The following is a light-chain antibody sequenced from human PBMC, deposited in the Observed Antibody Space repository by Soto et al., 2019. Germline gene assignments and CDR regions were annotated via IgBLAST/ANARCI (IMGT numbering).Light chain of an antibody. CDR1: QGIKNW. V-gene: IGKV1-12*01. CDR2: TGS. J-gene: IGKJ5*01. Sequence: DIQMTQSPSYVSASVGGRVTIACRASQGIKNWLAWYQQKPGKAPNLLIYTGSSLQRGVPSRFSGSGSGTDFTLTINSLQPEDFAVYYCQQYKNWPPITFGQGTRLEIK. CDR3: QQYKNWPPIT.